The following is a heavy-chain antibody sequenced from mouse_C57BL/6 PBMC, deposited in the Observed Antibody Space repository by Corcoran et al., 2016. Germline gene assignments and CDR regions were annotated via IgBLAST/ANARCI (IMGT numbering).Heavy chain of an antibody. Sequence: QIQLVQSGPELKKPGETVKISCKASGYTFTTYGMSGVKQAPGKGLKWMGWINTYSGVPTYADDFKGRFAFSLETSASTAYLQINNLKNEDTATYFCARCYSNYVGAMDYWGQGTSVTVSS. CDR2: INTYSGVP. CDR1: GYTFTTYG. J-gene: IGHJ4*01. V-gene: IGHV9-3*01. CDR3: ARCYSNYVGAMDY. D-gene: IGHD2-5*01.